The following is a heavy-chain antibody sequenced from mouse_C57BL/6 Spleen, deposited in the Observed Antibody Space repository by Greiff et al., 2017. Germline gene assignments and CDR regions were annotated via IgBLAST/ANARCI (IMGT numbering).Heavy chain of an antibody. CDR1: GFTFSSYT. CDR2: ISGGGGNT. CDR3: ARSPFHYYAMDY. Sequence: DVKLVESGGGLVKPGGSLKLSCAASGFTFSSYTMSWVRQTPEKRLEWVATISGGGGNTYYPDSVKGRFTISRDNAKNTLYLQMSSLRSEDTALYYCARSPFHYYAMDYWGQGTSVTVSS. J-gene: IGHJ4*01. V-gene: IGHV5-9*01.